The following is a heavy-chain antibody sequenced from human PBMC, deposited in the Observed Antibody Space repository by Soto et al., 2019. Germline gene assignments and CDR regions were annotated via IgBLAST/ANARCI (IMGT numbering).Heavy chain of an antibody. V-gene: IGHV4-34*01. CDR3: ARERGGLIWLGALLPTTYFEY. J-gene: IGHJ4*02. Sequence: PSETLSLTCAVYGGSFSGYYWSWIRQPPGKGLEWIGEINHSGSTNYNPSLKNRVTISVDTSKNQFSLKLSSVTAADTAVYYRARERGGLIWLGALLPTTYFEYWGQGTLVTVS. D-gene: IGHD3-10*01. CDR2: INHSGST. CDR1: GGSFSGYY.